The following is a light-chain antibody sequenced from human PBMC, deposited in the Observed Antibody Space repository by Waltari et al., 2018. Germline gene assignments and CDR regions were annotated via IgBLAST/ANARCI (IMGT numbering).Light chain of an antibody. Sequence: QLVLTQSPSASASLGASVKLTCTLSSGHSSYAIAWPQQQPEKGPRFLMKLNSDGSHSKGDGIPDRFSGSSSGAERYLTISSLQSEDEADYYCQTWGTVLFGGGTKLTVL. J-gene: IGLJ2*01. V-gene: IGLV4-69*01. CDR1: SGHSSYA. CDR3: QTWGTVL. CDR2: LNSDGSH.